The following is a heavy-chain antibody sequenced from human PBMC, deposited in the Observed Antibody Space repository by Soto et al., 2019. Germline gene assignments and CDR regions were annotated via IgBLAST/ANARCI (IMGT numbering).Heavy chain of an antibody. CDR2: IYYSGST. CDR3: ARGGPDIVVVPAATVYYYYYMDV. D-gene: IGHD2-2*01. CDR1: GCSISSYY. J-gene: IGHJ6*03. Sequence: ASETLSLTCTVSGCSISSYYWSWIRQPPGKGLEWIGYIYYSGSTNYNPSLKSRVTISVDTSKNQFSLKLSSVTAADTAVYYCARGGPDIVVVPAATVYYYYYMDVWGKGTTVTVSS. V-gene: IGHV4-59*01.